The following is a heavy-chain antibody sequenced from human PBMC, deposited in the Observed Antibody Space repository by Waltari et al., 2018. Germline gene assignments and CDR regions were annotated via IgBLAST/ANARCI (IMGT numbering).Heavy chain of an antibody. D-gene: IGHD3-22*01. CDR1: GFTFSSYW. Sequence: EVQLVESGGGLVQPGGSLRLSCAASGFTFSSYWMHWVRQAPGKGLVWVSRINRDGSSTGYADSVKGRFTIARDNAKNTLYLQMNSLRAEDTAVYYCARGRNYYDSSMDVWGQGTTVTVSS. V-gene: IGHV3-74*01. CDR3: ARGRNYYDSSMDV. CDR2: INRDGSST. J-gene: IGHJ6*02.